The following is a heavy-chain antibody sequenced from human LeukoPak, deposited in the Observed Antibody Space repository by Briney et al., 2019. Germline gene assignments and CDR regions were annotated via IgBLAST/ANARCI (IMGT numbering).Heavy chain of an antibody. J-gene: IGHJ5*02. CDR2: ISGSGGST. CDR1: GFTFSSYA. V-gene: IGHV3-23*01. Sequence: GGSLRLSCAASGFTFSSYAMSWVRQAPGKGLEWVSAISGSGGSTYYADSVKGRFTISRDNSKNTLYLQMSSLRAEDTAVYYCAKAGYYGSGSMNWFDPWGQGTLVTVSS. CDR3: AKAGYYGSGSMNWFDP. D-gene: IGHD3-10*01.